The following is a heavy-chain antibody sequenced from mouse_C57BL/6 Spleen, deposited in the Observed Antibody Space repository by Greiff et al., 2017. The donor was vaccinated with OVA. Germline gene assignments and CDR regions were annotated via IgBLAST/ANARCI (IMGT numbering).Heavy chain of an antibody. V-gene: IGHV1-82*01. CDR1: GYAFSSSW. J-gene: IGHJ3*01. Sequence: VQLQQSGPELVKPGASVKISCKASGYAFSSSWMNWVKQRPGKGLEWIGRIYPGDGDTNYNGKFKGKATLTADKSSSTAYMQLSSLTSEDSAVYCCARGGSNYAFAYWGQGTLVTVSA. D-gene: IGHD2-5*01. CDR3: ARGGSNYAFAY. CDR2: IYPGDGDT.